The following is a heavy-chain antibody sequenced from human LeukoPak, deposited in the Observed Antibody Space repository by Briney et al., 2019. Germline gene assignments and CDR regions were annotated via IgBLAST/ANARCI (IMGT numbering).Heavy chain of an antibody. V-gene: IGHV3-30*03. CDR3: ARDIEGLDGDGLDY. Sequence: QSGTSLRLSCVASGLTLSREGLHWIRQAPGKGLEWVAVISSDENIKSYADSVKGRFTVSRDNSKNTLFLQMNSLRVEDTAVYYCARDIEGLDGDGLDYWGQGTLVSVSS. CDR2: ISSDENIK. J-gene: IGHJ4*02. D-gene: IGHD4-17*01. CDR1: GLTLSREG.